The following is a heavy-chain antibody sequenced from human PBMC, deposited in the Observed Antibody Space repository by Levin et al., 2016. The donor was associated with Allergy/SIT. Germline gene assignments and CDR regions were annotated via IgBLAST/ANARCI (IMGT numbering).Heavy chain of an antibody. CDR3: ARELSEIGSYYGMDV. Sequence: GGSLRLSCAASGFTFSSYAMSWVRQAPGKGLEWVSYISSSGSTIYYADSVKGRFTISRDNAKNSLYLQMNSLRAEDTAVYYCARELSEIGSYYGMDVWGQGTTVTVSS. CDR2: ISSSGSTI. V-gene: IGHV3-48*04. CDR1: GFTFSSYA. J-gene: IGHJ6*02. D-gene: IGHD2-21*01.